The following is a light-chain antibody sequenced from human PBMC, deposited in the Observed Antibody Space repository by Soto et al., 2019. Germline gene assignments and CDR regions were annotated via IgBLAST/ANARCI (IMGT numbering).Light chain of an antibody. V-gene: IGKV3-15*01. CDR1: QSVSSSY. CDR2: GAS. J-gene: IGKJ5*01. Sequence: EIVLPQSPGTLSLSPGERATLSCRASQSVSSSYLAWYQQKPGQAPRLLVYGASTRATAIPPRFSGSGSGTEFTLTISSLQSEDFAVYYCQQYDNWPITFGQGTRLEIK. CDR3: QQYDNWPIT.